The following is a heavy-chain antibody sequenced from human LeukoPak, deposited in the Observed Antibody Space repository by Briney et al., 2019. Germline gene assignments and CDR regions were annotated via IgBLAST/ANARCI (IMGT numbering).Heavy chain of an antibody. CDR2: IYSGGTT. V-gene: IGHV3-53*01. D-gene: IGHD3-22*01. Sequence: GGSLRLSCAASGFTVSNIYMSWVRQAPGKGLECVSVIYSGGTTYYADSVRGRFTISRDNSRNTLYLQMNSLRAEDTAVYYCARVASSTYYYYPYYFDYWGQGTLVTVSS. J-gene: IGHJ4*02. CDR1: GFTVSNIY. CDR3: ARVASSTYYYYPYYFDY.